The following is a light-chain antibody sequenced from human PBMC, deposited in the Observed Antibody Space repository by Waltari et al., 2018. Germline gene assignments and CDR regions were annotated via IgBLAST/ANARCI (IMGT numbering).Light chain of an antibody. CDR2: GAS. CDR3: QQYGSSPWT. CDR1: QSVSSSY. V-gene: IGKV3-20*01. Sequence: EIVLTQSPGTLSFSPGERATLPCRASQSVSSSYLAWYQQKPGQAPRRLIYGASSRATGIPDRFSGSGSGTDFTLTISRLEPEDFAVYYCQQYGSSPWTFGQGTKVEIK. J-gene: IGKJ1*01.